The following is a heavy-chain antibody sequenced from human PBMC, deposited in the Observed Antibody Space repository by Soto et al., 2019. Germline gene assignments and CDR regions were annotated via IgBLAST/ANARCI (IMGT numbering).Heavy chain of an antibody. Sequence: QVQLVESGGGVVQPGRSLRLSCAVSGFTVNTYGMHWVRQAPGKGLEWVAVISRDGGTKFYADSVKGRFTISRDNSRNTLFLEMNSLRGDDMAVSYCTGEVASGYWGQGTLVTISS. CDR1: GFTVNTYG. CDR3: TGEVASGY. J-gene: IGHJ4*02. CDR2: ISRDGGTK. D-gene: IGHD7-27*01. V-gene: IGHV3-30*03.